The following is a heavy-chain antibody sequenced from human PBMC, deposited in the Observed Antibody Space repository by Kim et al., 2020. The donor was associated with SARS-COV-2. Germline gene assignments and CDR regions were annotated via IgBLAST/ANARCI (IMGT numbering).Heavy chain of an antibody. V-gene: IGHV4-34*01. D-gene: IGHD5-18*01. J-gene: IGHJ6*02. Sequence: KSRVTISVAPSKNQFSLKLSSVTAADTAVYYCARGRGASYGYYYYYGMDVWGQGTTVTVSS. CDR3: ARGRGASYGYYYYYGMDV.